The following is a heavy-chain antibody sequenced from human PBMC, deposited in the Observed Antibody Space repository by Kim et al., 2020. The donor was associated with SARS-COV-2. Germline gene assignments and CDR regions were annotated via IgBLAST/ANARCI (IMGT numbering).Heavy chain of an antibody. D-gene: IGHD6-6*01. CDR3: ARADLIAARPEACRY. Sequence: SLTIRVTMSVDTSKNQFSLKLSSVTAADTAVYYCARADLIAARPEACRYWGQGTLVTVSS. J-gene: IGHJ4*02. V-gene: IGHV4-4*07.